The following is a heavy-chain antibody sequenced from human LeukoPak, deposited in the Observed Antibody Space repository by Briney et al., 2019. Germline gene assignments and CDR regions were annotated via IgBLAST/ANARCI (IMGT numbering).Heavy chain of an antibody. V-gene: IGHV4-59*01. D-gene: IGHD2-2*01. CDR3: ARDHVVVVPAARSLGMDV. CDR2: IYYSGST. J-gene: IGHJ6*04. CDR1: GGSISSYY. Sequence: SETLSLTCTVSGGSISSYYWSWIRQPPGKGLEWIGYIYYSGSTNYNPSLKSRVTISVDTSKNQFSLMLSSVTAADTAVYYCARDHVVVVPAARSLGMDVWGKGTTVTVSS.